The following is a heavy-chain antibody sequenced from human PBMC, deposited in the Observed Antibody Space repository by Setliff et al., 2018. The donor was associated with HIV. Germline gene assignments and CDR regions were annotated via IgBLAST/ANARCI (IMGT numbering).Heavy chain of an antibody. Sequence: PSETLSLTCSVYGTSFSDHYWSWVRQTPGKGLEWIGEMNQSGTTNYNPSLKSRVTMSIDTSERQFSLKLTSVTAADTAVYYCARGRYSVFDYWGHGTLVTVSS. CDR3: ARGRYSVFDY. CDR2: MNQSGTT. J-gene: IGHJ4*01. CDR1: GTSFSDHY. D-gene: IGHD3-9*01. V-gene: IGHV4-34*01.